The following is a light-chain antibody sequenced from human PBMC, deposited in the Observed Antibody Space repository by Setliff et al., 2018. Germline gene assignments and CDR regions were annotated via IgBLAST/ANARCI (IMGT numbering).Light chain of an antibody. CDR1: SSDVGGYNY. V-gene: IGLV2-8*01. CDR2: EVS. Sequence: QSVLTQPPSASGSPGQSVTISCTGTSSDVGGYNYVSWYQQHPGKAPKRMIYEVSKRPSGVPDRCSGSKSGNTASLTVSGLQAEDEADYYCSSYAGSNTPYVFGTGTKVTVL. J-gene: IGLJ1*01. CDR3: SSYAGSNTPYV.